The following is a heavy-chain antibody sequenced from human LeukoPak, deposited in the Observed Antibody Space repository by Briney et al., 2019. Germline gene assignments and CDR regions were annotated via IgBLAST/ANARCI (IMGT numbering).Heavy chain of an antibody. CDR3: ARGDEYCGSTSCYSNHFDY. J-gene: IGHJ4*02. CDR1: GYTFTSYD. V-gene: IGHV1-8*01. D-gene: IGHD2-2*01. CDR2: MNPNSGNT. Sequence: ASVKVSCKASGYTFTSYDINWVRQATGQGLEWMGWMNPNSGNTGYAQKFQGRVTMTRNTSISTAYMELSSLRSEDTAVYYCARGDEYCGSTSCYSNHFDYWGQGTLVTVSS.